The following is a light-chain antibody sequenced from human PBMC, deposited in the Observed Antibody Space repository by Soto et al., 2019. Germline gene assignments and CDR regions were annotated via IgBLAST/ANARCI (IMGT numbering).Light chain of an antibody. V-gene: IGKV1-39*01. Sequence: DIQMTQSPSALSASVGNRVTITCRASQSISNYVNWYQQKAGKVPKLLIYDTSSLQSGVPSRFSGSGSGTDFTLTISSLQPEDFATYYCQQSYSIPCTFGQGTKVDIK. J-gene: IGKJ1*01. CDR2: DTS. CDR3: QQSYSIPCT. CDR1: QSISNY.